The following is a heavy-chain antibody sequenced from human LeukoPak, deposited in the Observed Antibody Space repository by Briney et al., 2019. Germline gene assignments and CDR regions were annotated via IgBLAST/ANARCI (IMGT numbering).Heavy chain of an antibody. CDR1: GYTFIGYY. J-gene: IGHJ4*02. V-gene: IGHV1-2*02. CDR2: INPNSGGA. D-gene: IGHD2-2*01. Sequence: ASVKVSCKASGYTFIGYYMHWVRQAPGQGLEWMGWINPNSGGAKYAQKFQGRVTVTRDTSISTAYMELSRLRSDDTAVYYCASKLLPAAEQGLAYWGQGTLVTVSS. CDR3: ASKLLPAAEQGLAY.